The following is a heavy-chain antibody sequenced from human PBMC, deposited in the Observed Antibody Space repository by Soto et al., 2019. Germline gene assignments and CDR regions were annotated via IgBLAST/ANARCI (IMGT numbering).Heavy chain of an antibody. J-gene: IGHJ3*02. CDR1: GGSISSGGYY. D-gene: IGHD4-17*01. V-gene: IGHV4-31*03. Sequence: QVQLQESGPGLVKPSQTLSLTCTVSGGSISSGGYYWSWIRQHPGKGLEWIGYIYYSGSTYYNPSLKSRVTISVDTSKNQFSLKLSSVTAADTAVYYCARVRDGDYVVESAFDIWGQGTMVTVSS. CDR2: IYYSGST. CDR3: ARVRDGDYVVESAFDI.